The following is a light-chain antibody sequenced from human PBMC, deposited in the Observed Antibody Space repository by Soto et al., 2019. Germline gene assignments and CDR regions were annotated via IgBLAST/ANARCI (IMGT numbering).Light chain of an antibody. CDR3: QQYYSYPT. V-gene: IGKV1-8*01. Sequence: ALRMTQSPSSLSASTGDRVTITCQASQGISSYLAWYQQKPGKAPKLLIYAASTLQSGVPSRFSGSGSGTDFTLTISCLQSEDFATYYCQQYYSYPTFGPGTKVDIK. CDR1: QGISSY. CDR2: AAS. J-gene: IGKJ3*01.